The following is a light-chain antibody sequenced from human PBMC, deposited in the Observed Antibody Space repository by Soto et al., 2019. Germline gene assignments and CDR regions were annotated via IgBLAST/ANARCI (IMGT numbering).Light chain of an antibody. Sequence: EIVLTQSPGTLSLSPGERATLSCRASQSVVSNYLAWYQQKPGQPPRLLIYDASSRATGAPDRFSGSGSGTDFTLTISRLEPEDFAVYYCQQYASSRTFGQGTKVDIK. J-gene: IGKJ1*01. CDR3: QQYASSRT. CDR2: DAS. V-gene: IGKV3-20*01. CDR1: QSVVSNY.